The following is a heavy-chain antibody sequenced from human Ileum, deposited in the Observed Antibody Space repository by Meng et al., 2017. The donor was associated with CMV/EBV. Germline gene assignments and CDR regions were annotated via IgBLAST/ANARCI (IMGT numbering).Heavy chain of an antibody. Sequence: SGFAFRNYRMHCGSRVPGTGMVWVSRIKGDGRSTLYVASVKGRFTISRDNAKNTLYLQMNSQRAEDKAEYYCGREGVEMPTVDGIIRGQGTLVTVSS. CDR2: IKGDGRST. CDR1: GFAFRNYR. V-gene: IGHV3-74*01. J-gene: IGHJ4*02. D-gene: IGHD5-24*01. CDR3: GREGVEMPTVDGII.